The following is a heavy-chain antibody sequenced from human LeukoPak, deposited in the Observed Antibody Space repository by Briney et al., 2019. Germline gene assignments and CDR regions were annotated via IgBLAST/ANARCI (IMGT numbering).Heavy chain of an antibody. CDR3: ARDLEMGGAFDI. D-gene: IGHD5-24*01. J-gene: IGHJ3*02. V-gene: IGHV3-21*01. CDR2: ISSSSSYI. CDR1: GFTFSSYS. Sequence: GGSLRLSCAASGFTFSSYSMNWVRQAPGKGLEWVSSISSSSSYIYYADSVKGRFTISRDNAKNSLYLQMNSLRAEDAAVYYCARDLEMGGAFDIWGQGTMVTVSS.